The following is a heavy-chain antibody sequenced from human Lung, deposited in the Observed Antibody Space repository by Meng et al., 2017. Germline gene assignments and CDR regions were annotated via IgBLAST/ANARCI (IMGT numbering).Heavy chain of an antibody. CDR2: INHSGST. V-gene: IGHV4-34*01. CDR3: ARGPTTMAHDFDY. CDR1: GGFFSDYY. Sequence: QVPRQQLGAGLLKASEAPSLTCVVSGGFFSDYYWSWIRQPPGKGLEWIGEINHSGSTNYNPSLESRATISVDTSQNNLSRKLSSVTAADSAVYYCARGPTTMAHDFDYWGQGTLVT. J-gene: IGHJ4*02. D-gene: IGHD4-11*01.